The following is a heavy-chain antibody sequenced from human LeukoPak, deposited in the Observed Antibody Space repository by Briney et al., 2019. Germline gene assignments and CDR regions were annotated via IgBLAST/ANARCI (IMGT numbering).Heavy chain of an antibody. J-gene: IGHJ4*02. Sequence: GGSLRLSCAASGFTFSTYGMNWVRQAPGKGLEWVSYISSGSSTIYYADSVKGRFTISRDNAKNSLYLQMNSLRAEDTAIYYCAGEGSGWLPNFWGQGTRVTVSS. CDR2: ISSGSSTI. CDR3: AGEGSGWLPNF. CDR1: GFTFSTYG. V-gene: IGHV3-48*04. D-gene: IGHD6-19*01.